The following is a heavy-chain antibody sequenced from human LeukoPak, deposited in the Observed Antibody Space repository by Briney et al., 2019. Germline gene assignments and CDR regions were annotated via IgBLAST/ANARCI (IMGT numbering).Heavy chain of an antibody. V-gene: IGHV3-11*01. Sequence: GGSLRLSCAASGFTVSSNYMSWVRQAPGKGLEWVSYISSSGSTIYYADSVKGRFTISRDNAKNSLYLQMNSLRAEDTAVYYCAREVRYYDSSGYYQSWFDPWGQGTLVTVSS. CDR1: GFTVSSNY. D-gene: IGHD3-22*01. CDR3: AREVRYYDSSGYYQSWFDP. CDR2: ISSSGSTI. J-gene: IGHJ5*02.